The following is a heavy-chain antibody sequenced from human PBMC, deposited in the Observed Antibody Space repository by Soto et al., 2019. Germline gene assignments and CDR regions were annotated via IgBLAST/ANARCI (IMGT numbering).Heavy chain of an antibody. Sequence: SETLSLTCTVSGGSISSGDYYWSWIRQPPGKGLEWIGYIYYSGSTYYNPSLKSRVTISVDTSKNQFSLKLSSVTAADTAVYYCARVRAATFSVPKYYFDYWGQGTLVTVSS. CDR1: GGSISSGDYY. CDR2: IYYSGST. J-gene: IGHJ4*02. D-gene: IGHD2-15*01. CDR3: ARVRAATFSVPKYYFDY. V-gene: IGHV4-30-4*01.